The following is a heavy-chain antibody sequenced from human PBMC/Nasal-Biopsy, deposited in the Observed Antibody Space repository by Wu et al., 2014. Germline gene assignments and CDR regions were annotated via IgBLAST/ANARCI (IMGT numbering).Heavy chain of an antibody. CDR3: ASSRAARPYDY. CDR2: INHSGST. Sequence: TLSLTCAVYGGSFSGYYWSWIRQPPGKGLEWIGEINHSGSTNYNPSLKSRVTISVDTSKNQFSLKLSSVTAADTAVYYCASSRAARPYDYWGQGTLVTVSS. V-gene: IGHV4-34*01. D-gene: IGHD6-6*01. J-gene: IGHJ4*02. CDR1: GGSFSGYY.